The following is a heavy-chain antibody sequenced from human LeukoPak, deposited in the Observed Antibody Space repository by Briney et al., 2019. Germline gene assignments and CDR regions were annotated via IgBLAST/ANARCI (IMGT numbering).Heavy chain of an antibody. CDR3: AKGYSGYDYAFDV. CDR1: GFTYG. V-gene: IGHV3-30*18. D-gene: IGHD5-12*01. J-gene: IGHJ3*01. Sequence: PGGSLRLSCAASGFTYGIHWVRQAPGKGLEWVTVISNDGRNKYYADSVKGRFTISRDNSKNTVYLQMNSLRVEDTAVYYCAKGYSGYDYAFDVWGQGTVVTVSS. CDR2: ISNDGRNK.